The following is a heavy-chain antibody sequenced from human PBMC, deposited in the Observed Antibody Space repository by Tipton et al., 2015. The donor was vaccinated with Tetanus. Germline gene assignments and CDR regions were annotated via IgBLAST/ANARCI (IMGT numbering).Heavy chain of an antibody. D-gene: IGHD6-6*01. CDR3: ARTLRAIGSSSGYYYGMDV. CDR1: GYSFTSYW. CDR2: IYPGDSDT. V-gene: IGHV5-51*01. Sequence: VQLVQSGAEVKKPGESLKISCKGSGYSFTSYWIGWVRQMPGKGLEWMGIIYPGDSDTRYSPSFQGQVTISADKSISTAYLQWSSLKASDTAMYYWARTLRAIGSSSGYYYGMDVWGQGTTVTVSS. J-gene: IGHJ6*02.